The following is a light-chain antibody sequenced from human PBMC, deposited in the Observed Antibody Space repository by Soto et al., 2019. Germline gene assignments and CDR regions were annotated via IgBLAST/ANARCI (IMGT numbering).Light chain of an antibody. J-gene: IGKJ1*01. V-gene: IGKV3-15*01. CDR1: QSVSTD. CDR2: DAS. Sequence: EMVMTQSPATLSVSAGERATLSCRASQSVSTDFAWYQHKPGQPPRLLIYDASTRATGIPARFSGSGSGTEFTLTISSLQSEDFAVYYCHQYHNWPPWTFGQGTKVEVK. CDR3: HQYHNWPPWT.